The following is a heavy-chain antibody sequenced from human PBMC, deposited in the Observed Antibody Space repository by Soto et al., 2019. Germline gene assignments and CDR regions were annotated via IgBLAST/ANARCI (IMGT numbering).Heavy chain of an antibody. J-gene: IGHJ6*02. Sequence: PGGSLRLSCAASGFTFSSYGMHWVRQAPGKGLEWVAVIWYDGSNKYYADSVKGRFTISRDNSKNTLYLQMNSLRAEDTAVYYCARDPLRPVGATGYYYYGMDVWGQGTTVTVSS. V-gene: IGHV3-33*01. CDR3: ARDPLRPVGATGYYYYGMDV. CDR1: GFTFSSYG. D-gene: IGHD1-26*01. CDR2: IWYDGSNK.